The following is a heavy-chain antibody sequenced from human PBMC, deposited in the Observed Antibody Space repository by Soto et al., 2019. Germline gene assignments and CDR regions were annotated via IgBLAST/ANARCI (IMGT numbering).Heavy chain of an antibody. CDR2: IYKSATT. D-gene: IGHD7-27*01. CDR1: GDSISNLDYF. Sequence: SETLSLTCSVSGDSISNLDYFLALSRQPPGQALEYIGYIYKSATTYYNPSFESRVAISVDTSKSQFSLNVTSVTAADTAVYFCARGRYCLTGRCFPNWFDSWGQGALVTVSS. CDR3: ARGRYCLTGRCFPNWFDS. J-gene: IGHJ5*01. V-gene: IGHV4-30-4*01.